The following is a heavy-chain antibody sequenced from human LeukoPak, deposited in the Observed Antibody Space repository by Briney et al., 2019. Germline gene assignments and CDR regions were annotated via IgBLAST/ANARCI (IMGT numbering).Heavy chain of an antibody. J-gene: IGHJ6*03. V-gene: IGHV3-53*01. Sequence: GGSLRLSCVASGFTVSSNYMSWVRQAPGKGLEGVSVIYWGGSTYYADSVKRRFTISKDNSKNTLYLQMNSLRAEDTAVYYCASGSGSYRTPYYYMDVWGTGTTVTVSS. CDR3: ASGSGSYRTPYYYMDV. CDR1: GFTVSSNY. CDR2: IYWGGST. D-gene: IGHD3-10*01.